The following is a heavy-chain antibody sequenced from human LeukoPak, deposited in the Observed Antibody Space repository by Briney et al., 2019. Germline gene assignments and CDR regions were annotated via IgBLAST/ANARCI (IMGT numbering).Heavy chain of an antibody. J-gene: IGHJ4*02. CDR3: ARHLSGVTGYTYGRGIDY. D-gene: IGHD5-18*01. Sequence: GGSLRLSCAASGFSFSDYSMHWVRQAPGKGLEWVAVVLYDGTMQYYADSVKGRFTASRDNSKNTLYLRVSSLRADDTAVYYCARHLSGVTGYTYGRGIDYWGQGTLVTVSS. CDR1: GFSFSDYS. CDR2: VLYDGTMQ. V-gene: IGHV3-30*04.